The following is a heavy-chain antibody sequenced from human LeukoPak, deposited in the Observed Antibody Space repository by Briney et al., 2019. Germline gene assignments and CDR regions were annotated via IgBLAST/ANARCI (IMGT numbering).Heavy chain of an antibody. CDR2: IYYSGST. Sequence: PETLSLTCTVSGGSISSYYWSWIRQPPGKGLEWIGYIYYSGSTNYNPSLKSRVTISVDTSKNQFSLKLSSVTAADTAVYYCARDHYGGNSNAFDIWGQGTMVTVSS. V-gene: IGHV4-59*01. CDR1: GGSISSYY. CDR3: ARDHYGGNSNAFDI. D-gene: IGHD4-23*01. J-gene: IGHJ3*02.